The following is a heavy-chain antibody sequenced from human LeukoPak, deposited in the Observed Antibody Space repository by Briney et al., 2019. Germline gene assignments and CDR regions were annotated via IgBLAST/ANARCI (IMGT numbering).Heavy chain of an antibody. CDR3: ARILGPYYYDSSGYRDNFDY. D-gene: IGHD3-22*01. J-gene: IGHJ4*02. CDR2: IWYDGSNK. Sequence: GGSLRLSCAASGISFSAHGMHWVRQAPGKGLEWVAVIWYDGSNKYYADSVKGRFTISRDNSKNTLYLQMNSLRAEDTAVYYCARILGPYYYDSSGYRDNFDYWGQGTLVTVSS. V-gene: IGHV3-33*01. CDR1: GISFSAHG.